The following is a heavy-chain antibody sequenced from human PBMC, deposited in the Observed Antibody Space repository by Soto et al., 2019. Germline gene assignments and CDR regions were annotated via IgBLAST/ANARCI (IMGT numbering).Heavy chain of an antibody. CDR2: ISYDGSNK. CDR1: GFTFSSYG. J-gene: IGHJ4*02. Sequence: GGSLRLSCAASGFTFSSYGMHWVRQAPGKGLEWVAVISYDGSNKYYADSVKGRFTISRDNSKNTLYLQMNGLRAEDTAVYYCARDWRIAAAGTAQFDYWGQGTLVTVSS. V-gene: IGHV3-30*03. D-gene: IGHD6-13*01. CDR3: ARDWRIAAAGTAQFDY.